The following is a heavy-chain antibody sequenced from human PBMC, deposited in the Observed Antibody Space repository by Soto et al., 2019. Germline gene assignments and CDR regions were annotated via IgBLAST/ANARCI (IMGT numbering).Heavy chain of an antibody. CDR3: AKGRGNYVPFDY. J-gene: IGHJ4*02. CDR2: ISFDGTNK. Sequence: QVQLVESGGGVVQPGRSLRLSCAASGFTFSNSGMHWVRQAPGKGLEWVAVISFDGTNKYSTDSVKGRFIISRDNSKNTLYLQMNSLRAEDTAVYYCAKGRGNYVPFDYWGQGTLVTVSS. V-gene: IGHV3-30*18. D-gene: IGHD1-7*01. CDR1: GFTFSNSG.